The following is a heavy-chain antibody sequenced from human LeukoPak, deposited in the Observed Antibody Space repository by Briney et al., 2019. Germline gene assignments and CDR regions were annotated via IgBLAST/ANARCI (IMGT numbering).Heavy chain of an antibody. J-gene: IGHJ6*02. CDR3: ARSPSVRGVTQYGMDV. V-gene: IGHV1-46*01. Sequence: GASVKVSCKTSGYTFTKYLIHWVRQAPGQGLEWMGTINPQGDITNYAQRFQGRITLTEDTSTSTVYMELSSLTSVDTAVYYCARSPSVRGVTQYGMDVWGQGTTVTVSS. CDR2: INPQGDIT. D-gene: IGHD3-10*01. CDR1: GYTFTKYL.